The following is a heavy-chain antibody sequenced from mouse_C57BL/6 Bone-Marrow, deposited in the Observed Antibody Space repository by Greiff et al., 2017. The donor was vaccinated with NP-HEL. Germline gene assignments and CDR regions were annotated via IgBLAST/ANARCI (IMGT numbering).Heavy chain of an antibody. CDR2: INPGSGGT. V-gene: IGHV1-54*01. CDR3: ASAWLSYAMDY. J-gene: IGHJ4*01. D-gene: IGHD2-2*01. CDR1: GYAFTNYL. Sequence: QVQLKQSGAELVRPGTSVKVSCKASGYAFTNYLIEWVKQRPGQGLEWIGVINPGSGGTNYNEKFKGKATLTADKSSSTAYMQLSSLTSEDSAVYFCASAWLSYAMDYWGQGTSVTVSS.